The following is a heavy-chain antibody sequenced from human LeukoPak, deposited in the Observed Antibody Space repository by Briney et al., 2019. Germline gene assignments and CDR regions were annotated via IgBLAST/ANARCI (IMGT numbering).Heavy chain of an antibody. Sequence: SETLSLTCTVSGGSISSSSYYWGWIRQPPGNGLEWIGSIYYSGSTYYNPSLKSRVTISVDTSKNQFSLKLSSVTAADTAVYYCAKDSSGYYYNWFDPWGQGTLVTVSS. V-gene: IGHV4-39*02. J-gene: IGHJ5*02. CDR1: GGSISSSSYY. CDR2: IYYSGST. D-gene: IGHD3-22*01. CDR3: AKDSSGYYYNWFDP.